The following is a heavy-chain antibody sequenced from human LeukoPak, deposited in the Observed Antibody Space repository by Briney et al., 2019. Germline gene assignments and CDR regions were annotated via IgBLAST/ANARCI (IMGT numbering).Heavy chain of an antibody. V-gene: IGHV3-33*01. CDR1: GFTFSSYS. CDR3: ARSSDDILTGYYNGLLDY. J-gene: IGHJ4*02. Sequence: GSSLRLSCAASGFTFSSYSMHWVRQAPGKGLEWVAVIWYDESNKYYADSVKGPFTISRDNSKNTLYLQMNSLRAEDTAVYYCARSSDDILTGYYNGLLDYWGQGTLVTVSS. CDR2: IWYDESNK. D-gene: IGHD3-9*01.